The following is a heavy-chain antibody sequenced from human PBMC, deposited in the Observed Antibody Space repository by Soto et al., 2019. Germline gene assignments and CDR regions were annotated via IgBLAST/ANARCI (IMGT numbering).Heavy chain of an antibody. J-gene: IGHJ6*02. CDR3: ARTLYDFTTHHPHYCMDV. CDR2: IYYSGST. Sequence: SETLSLTCTVSGGSISSSSYYWGWIRQPPGKGLEWIGSIYYSGSTYYNPSLKSRVTISVDTSKNQFSLKLSSVTSADTAVYYCARTLYDFTTHHPHYCMDVWGQ. V-gene: IGHV4-39*01. CDR1: GGSISSSSYY. D-gene: IGHD3-3*01.